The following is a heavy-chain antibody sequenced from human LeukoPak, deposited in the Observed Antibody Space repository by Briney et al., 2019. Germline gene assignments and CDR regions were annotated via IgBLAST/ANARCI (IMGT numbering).Heavy chain of an antibody. J-gene: IGHJ3*02. CDR1: GFTFTSSA. CDR3: ATLPSSSGNAFDI. CDR2: IVVGSGNT. Sequence: ASVKVSCKASGFTFTSSAMQWVRQARGQRLEWIGWIVVGSGNTNYAQKFQERVTITRDMSTSTAYMELSSLRSDDTAVYYCATLPSSSGNAFDIWGQGTMVTVSS. V-gene: IGHV1-58*02. D-gene: IGHD6-13*01.